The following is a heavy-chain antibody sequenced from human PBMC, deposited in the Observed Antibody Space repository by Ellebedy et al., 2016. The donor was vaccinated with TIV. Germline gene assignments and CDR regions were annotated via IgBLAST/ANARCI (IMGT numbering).Heavy chain of an antibody. CDR1: GYTLTELF. CDR2: FDPEDGET. V-gene: IGHV1-24*01. J-gene: IGHJ6*02. Sequence: ASVKVSCKVSGYTLTELFMHWVRQAPGKGLEWMGGFDPEDGETIYAQKFQGRVTMTEDTSTDTAYMELSSLRSEDTAVYYCATRYGSGWSNDYYYYYGMDVWGQGTTVTVSS. CDR3: ATRYGSGWSNDYYYYYGMDV. D-gene: IGHD6-19*01.